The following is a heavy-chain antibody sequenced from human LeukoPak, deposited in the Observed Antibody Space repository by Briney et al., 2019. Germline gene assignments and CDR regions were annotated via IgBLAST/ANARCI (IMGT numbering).Heavy chain of an antibody. CDR1: GGTFSSYA. Sequence: VASVKVSCKASGGTFSSYAISWVRQAPGQGLEWMGWINPIFGTANYAQKFQGRVTITADKSTSTAYMELSSLRSEGTAVYYCVRTPLYYYDSSVIYWGQGTLVTVSS. CDR3: VRTPLYYYDSSVIY. V-gene: IGHV1-69*06. CDR2: INPIFGTA. J-gene: IGHJ4*02. D-gene: IGHD3-22*01.